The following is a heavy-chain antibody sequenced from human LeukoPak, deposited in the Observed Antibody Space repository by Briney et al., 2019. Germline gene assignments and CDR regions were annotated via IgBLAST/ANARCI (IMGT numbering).Heavy chain of an antibody. V-gene: IGHV4-39*01. CDR1: GGSISSSSYY. J-gene: IGHJ3*02. CDR3: ARLPDYYGSSATFDI. D-gene: IGHD3-22*01. Sequence: PSETLSLTCTVSGGSISSSSYYWGWIRQPPGMGLEWIGIIYYSGTTYYNPSLKSRVTISVDTSKNQFSLNLRSVTAADTAVYYCARLPDYYGSSATFDIWGQGTMVTVSS. CDR2: IYYSGTT.